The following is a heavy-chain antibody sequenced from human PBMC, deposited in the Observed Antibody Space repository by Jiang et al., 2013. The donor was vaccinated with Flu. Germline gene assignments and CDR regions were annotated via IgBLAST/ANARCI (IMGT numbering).Heavy chain of an antibody. CDR3: ARGDGYNSQFNY. D-gene: IGHD5-24*01. Sequence: SGAEVKKPGASVKVSCKASGYTFTSYAISWVRQAPGQGLEWMGWTSVYNGNRSALQKVQGRVTMTTDTSTTTAYMELRSLRSDDTAVYYCARGDGYNSQFNYWGQGTLVTVSS. CDR1: GYTFTSYA. CDR2: TSVYNGNR. J-gene: IGHJ4*02. V-gene: IGHV1-18*01.